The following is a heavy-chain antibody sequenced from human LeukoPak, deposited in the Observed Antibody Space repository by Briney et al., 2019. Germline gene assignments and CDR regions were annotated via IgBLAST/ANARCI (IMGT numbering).Heavy chain of an antibody. CDR2: ISSSSNTP. J-gene: IGHJ4*02. V-gene: IGHV3-48*03. CDR3: TTLTVASNFDY. CDR1: GLGITLYE. Sequence: VGSLRLSCAASGLGITLYEVHLGRQAPGKGLESIAYISSSSNTPSYADCVKGRFTIYIDNAKNSLSLKMNSLGAEDTAVYYCTTLTVASNFDYWGQGTMVTVSS. D-gene: IGHD6-19*01.